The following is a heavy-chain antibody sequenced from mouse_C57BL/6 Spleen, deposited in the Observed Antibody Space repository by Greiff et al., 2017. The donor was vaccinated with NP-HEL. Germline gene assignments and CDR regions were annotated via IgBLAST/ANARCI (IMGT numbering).Heavy chain of an antibody. CDR3: AIGDGYYGFDY. D-gene: IGHD2-3*01. CDR2: INPSSGYT. Sequence: QVQLKESGAELARPGASVKMSCKASGYTFTSYTMHWVKQRPGQGLEWIGYINPSSGYTKYNQKFKDKATLTADKSSSTAYMQLSSLTSEDSAVYYCAIGDGYYGFDYWGQGTTLTVSS. CDR1: GYTFTSYT. J-gene: IGHJ2*01. V-gene: IGHV1-4*01.